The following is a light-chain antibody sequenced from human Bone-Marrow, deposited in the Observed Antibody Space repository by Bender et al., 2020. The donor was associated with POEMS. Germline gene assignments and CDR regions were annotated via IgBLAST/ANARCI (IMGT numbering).Light chain of an antibody. J-gene: IGLJ2*01. CDR1: KLGEKY. Sequence: SYELTQPPSVSVSPGQTASITCSGDKLGEKYVCWYQQRPGQSPVLVVYDDTDRPSGIPERFSGSNSGNTATLTISRVEAGDEADYYCQVWDSSSDHVAFGGGTKLTVL. V-gene: IGLV3-1*01. CDR3: QVWDSSSDHVA. CDR2: DDT.